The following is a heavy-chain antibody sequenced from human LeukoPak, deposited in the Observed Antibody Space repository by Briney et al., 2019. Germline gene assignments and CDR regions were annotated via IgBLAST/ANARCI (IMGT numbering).Heavy chain of an antibody. CDR3: TRGQNYSNFGSAYYYYMDV. J-gene: IGHJ6*03. V-gene: IGHV1-8*03. Sequence: ASVKVSCKASGYMFTNYDINWVRQATGQGLEWMGWTNPQSGNTGYAQKFRGRVTITRDTSITTAYMELSSLRSEDTAVYYCTRGQNYSNFGSAYYYYMDVWGKGTTVTVSS. CDR2: TNPQSGNT. D-gene: IGHD4-11*01. CDR1: GYMFTNYD.